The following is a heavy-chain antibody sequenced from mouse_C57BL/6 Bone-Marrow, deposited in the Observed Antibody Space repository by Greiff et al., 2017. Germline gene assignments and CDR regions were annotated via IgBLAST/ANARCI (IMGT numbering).Heavy chain of an antibody. J-gene: IGHJ3*01. D-gene: IGHD2-2*01. CDR1: GYTFTDYY. CDR2: IYPGSGNT. Sequence: QVQLQQSGAELVRPGASVKLSCKASGYTFTDYYINWVKQRPGQGLEWIARIYPGSGNTYYNEKFKGKATLTAEKSSSTAYMQLSSLTSEDSAVYFCAKKGGDDLLWLRRGFAYWGQGTLVTVSA. V-gene: IGHV1-76*01. CDR3: AKKGGDDLLWLRRGFAY.